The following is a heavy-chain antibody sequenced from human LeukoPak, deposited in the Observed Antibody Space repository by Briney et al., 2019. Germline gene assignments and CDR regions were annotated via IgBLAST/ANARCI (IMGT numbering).Heavy chain of an antibody. V-gene: IGHV3-23*01. J-gene: IGHJ6*04. D-gene: IGHD3-10*02. CDR1: GFTFSSYA. CDR2: ISTSGGTT. CDR3: AELGITMIGGV. Sequence: GGSLRLSCAASGFTFSSYAMSWVRQAPGKGLEWVSVISTSGGTTYYADSVKGRFTISRDNSKNTLYLQMNSLRADDTAVYYCAELGITMIGGVWGKGTTVTISS.